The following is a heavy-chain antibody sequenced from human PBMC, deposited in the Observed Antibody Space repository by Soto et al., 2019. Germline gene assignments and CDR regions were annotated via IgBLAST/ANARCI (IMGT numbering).Heavy chain of an antibody. CDR2: IWYDGSNK. CDR3: ARDGRDDYGLDY. Sequence: QVQLVESGGGVVQPGRSLRLSCAASGFTFSSYGMHWVRQAPVKGLEWVAVIWYDGSNKYYADSVKGRFTISRDNSKNTLYLQMNSLRAEDTAVYYCARDGRDDYGLDYWGQGTLVTVS. J-gene: IGHJ4*02. D-gene: IGHD4-17*01. V-gene: IGHV3-33*01. CDR1: GFTFSSYG.